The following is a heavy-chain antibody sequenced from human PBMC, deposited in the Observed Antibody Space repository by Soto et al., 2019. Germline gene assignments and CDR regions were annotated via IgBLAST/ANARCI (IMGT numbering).Heavy chain of an antibody. J-gene: IGHJ6*02. V-gene: IGHV3-48*03. CDR2: ISSSGSTI. Sequence: EVQLVEPGGGLVQPGGSLRLSCAASGFTFSSYEMNWVRQAPGKGLEWVSYISSSGSTIYYADSVKGRFTISRDNAKNSLYLQMNSLRAEDTAVYYCAREYSNYYYYGMDVWGQGTTVTVSS. CDR3: AREYSNYYYYGMDV. D-gene: IGHD4-4*01. CDR1: GFTFSSYE.